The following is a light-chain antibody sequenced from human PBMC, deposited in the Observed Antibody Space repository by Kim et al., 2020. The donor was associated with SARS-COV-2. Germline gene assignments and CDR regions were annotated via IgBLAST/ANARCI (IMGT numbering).Light chain of an antibody. J-gene: IGLJ2*01. CDR3: SSYTRSNTVI. V-gene: IGLV2-14*03. CDR2: DVS. CDR1: SSDVGAYNY. Sequence: QSVLTQPASVSGSPGQSIAISCSGTSSDVGAYNYVSWHQQHPGKAPKLMIYDVSNRPSGISDRFSGSKSGNTASLTISGLQTEDEAEYFCSSYTRSNTVIFGGGTQLTVL.